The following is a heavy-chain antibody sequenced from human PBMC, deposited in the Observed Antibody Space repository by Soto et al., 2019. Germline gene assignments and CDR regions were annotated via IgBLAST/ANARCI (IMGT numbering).Heavy chain of an antibody. CDR1: VFTFTSSA. CDR2: IVVGSGTT. J-gene: IGHJ6*04. D-gene: IGHD1-7*01. Sequence: SVKVSCKASVFTFTSSAVHGVRQPRGQRLEWIGWIVVGSGTTNYAEKFQERVTINRDMSTSTAYMELSSLRYEDTVVYYCAAEGVTGTETYCYCYYGMDVWGTGITVSVSS. V-gene: IGHV1-58*01. CDR3: AAEGVTGTETYCYCYYGMDV.